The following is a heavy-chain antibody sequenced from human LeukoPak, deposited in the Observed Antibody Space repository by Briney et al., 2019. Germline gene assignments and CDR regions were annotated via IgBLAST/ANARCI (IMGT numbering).Heavy chain of an antibody. CDR3: ARVPPNGAHFDY. V-gene: IGHV3-66*02. CDR1: GFTVSSNY. Sequence: PGGSLRLSCAASGFTVSSNYMSWVRQAPGKGLEWVSVIYSGGSTYYADSVKGRFTISRDNSKNTLFLQMNSLRAEDTALYYCARVPPNGAHFDYWGQGTLVTVSS. CDR2: IYSGGST. J-gene: IGHJ4*02. D-gene: IGHD4-17*01.